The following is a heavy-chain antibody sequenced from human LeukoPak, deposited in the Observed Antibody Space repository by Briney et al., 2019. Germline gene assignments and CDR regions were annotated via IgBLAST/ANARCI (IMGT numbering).Heavy chain of an antibody. Sequence: GGSLRLSCAASGFTFSSYSMNWVRRAPGKGLEWVSSIGSANSYIYYADSLKGRFTISRDNAKNSLYLQMNSLRAEDTAVYYCAGASGGNRPFDYWGQGTLVTVSS. CDR3: AGASGGNRPFDY. J-gene: IGHJ4*02. CDR2: IGSANSYI. V-gene: IGHV3-21*01. D-gene: IGHD1-14*01. CDR1: GFTFSSYS.